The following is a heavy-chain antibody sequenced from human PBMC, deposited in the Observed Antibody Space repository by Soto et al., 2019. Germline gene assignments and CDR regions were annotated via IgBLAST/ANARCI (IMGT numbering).Heavy chain of an antibody. D-gene: IGHD2-2*01. Sequence: QVQLVQSGAEVKKPGASVKVSCKASGYTFTSYYMHWVRQAPGQGLAWMGIINPSGGSTSYAQEFQGRVTMTRDTSTSTVYMELSSLRSEDTAVYYCARGLSPQPYYYYMDVWGKGTTVTVSS. V-gene: IGHV1-46*03. CDR3: ARGLSPQPYYYYMDV. CDR1: GYTFTSYY. J-gene: IGHJ6*03. CDR2: INPSGGST.